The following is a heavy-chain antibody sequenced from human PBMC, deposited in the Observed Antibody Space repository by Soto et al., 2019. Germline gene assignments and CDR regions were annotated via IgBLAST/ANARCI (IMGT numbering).Heavy chain of an antibody. V-gene: IGHV1-2*02. CDR3: AREPATAKPEGVDF. D-gene: IGHD1-1*01. J-gene: IGHJ4*02. Sequence: ASVKVSCKASGYTFSDYYIHWVRQAPGQGLEWMGWINPNSGGTKYAPKFQGGVTMTRDTSITTAYMELSRLRSGDAAVYYCAREPATAKPEGVDFWGQGTLVTVSS. CDR2: INPNSGGT. CDR1: GYTFSDYY.